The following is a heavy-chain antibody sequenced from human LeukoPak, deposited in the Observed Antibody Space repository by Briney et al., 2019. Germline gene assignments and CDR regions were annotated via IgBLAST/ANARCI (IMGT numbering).Heavy chain of an antibody. Sequence: SEALSLTCAVSGYSISSGYYWGWIRQPPGKGLEWIGSIYHSGSTYYNPSLKSRVTISVDTSKNQFSLNLSSVTAADTAVYYCARRSYYYDSSGPWGQGTLVTVSS. CDR2: IYHSGST. CDR3: ARRSYYYDSSGP. V-gene: IGHV4-38-2*01. CDR1: GYSISSGYY. J-gene: IGHJ5*02. D-gene: IGHD3-22*01.